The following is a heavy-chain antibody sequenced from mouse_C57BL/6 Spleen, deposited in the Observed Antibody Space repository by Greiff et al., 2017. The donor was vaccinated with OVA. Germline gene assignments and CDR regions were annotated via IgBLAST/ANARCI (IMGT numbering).Heavy chain of an antibody. D-gene: IGHD2-4*01. CDR3: ARTMITTLYYYAMDY. J-gene: IGHJ4*01. V-gene: IGHV1-26*01. CDR2: INPNNGGT. Sequence: EVQLQQSGPELVKPGASVKISCKASGYTFTDYYMNWVKQSHGKSLEWIGDINPNNGGTSYIQKFKGKATLTVDKSSSTAYMELRSLTSEDSAVYYCARTMITTLYYYAMDYWGQGTSVTVSS. CDR1: GYTFTDYY.